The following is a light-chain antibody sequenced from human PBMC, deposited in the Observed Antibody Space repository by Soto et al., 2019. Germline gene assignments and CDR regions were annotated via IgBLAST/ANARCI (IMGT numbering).Light chain of an antibody. CDR2: QVS. V-gene: IGKV2-24*01. J-gene: IGKJ5*01. CDR3: MQATQSRT. Sequence: DIVLTQTPLSSPVTLGQPASISCRSSQSLVYSDGNSYLSWLQQRPGQPLRLLIYQVSERFSGVPDRSSGSGAGTDFTLKISRVEPEDVGVYYCMQATQSRTFGQGTRLEIK. CDR1: QSLVYSDGNSY.